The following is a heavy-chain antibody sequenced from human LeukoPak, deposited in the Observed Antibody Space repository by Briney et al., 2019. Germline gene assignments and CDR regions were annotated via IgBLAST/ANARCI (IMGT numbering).Heavy chain of an antibody. CDR1: GFTVSSNY. D-gene: IGHD3-16*01. CDR3: ASQEGGDYFDY. Sequence: GGSLRLSCAASGFTVSSNYMSWVRQAPGKGLEWVSVIYSGGSTYYADSVKGRFTISRDNSKNTLYLQMNSLRAEDTAVYCCASQEGGDYFDYWGQGTLVTVSS. J-gene: IGHJ4*02. V-gene: IGHV3-66*02. CDR2: IYSGGST.